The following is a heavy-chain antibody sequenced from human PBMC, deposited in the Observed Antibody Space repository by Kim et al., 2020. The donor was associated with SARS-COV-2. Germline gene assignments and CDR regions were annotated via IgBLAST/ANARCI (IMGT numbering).Heavy chain of an antibody. J-gene: IGHJ4*02. D-gene: IGHD4-17*01. CDR1: GGPISNSTRY. CDR3: ASDPHDHGDYFDY. V-gene: IGHV4-39*07. Sequence: SETLSLTCTVSGGPISNSTRYWGWIRQPPGKGLEWIGSICYSGRTYYNPSLQSRVTTSIDTSKNLFSLILTSVTAADTAVYYCASDPHDHGDYFDYWGLGILVTVSS. CDR2: ICYSGRT.